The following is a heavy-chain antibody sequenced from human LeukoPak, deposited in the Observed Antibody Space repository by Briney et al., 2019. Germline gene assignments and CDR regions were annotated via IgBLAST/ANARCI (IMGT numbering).Heavy chain of an antibody. J-gene: IGHJ4*02. CDR1: GFTLSSYS. Sequence: GGSLRLSCAASGFTLSSYSMHWVRQAPGKGLEFVSAISKNGRNTYYGNSMKGRFTISRDISKNTLYLQMNSLRAEDTAVYYCARGGDYGGHYFDYWGQGTLVTVSS. CDR2: ISKNGRNT. CDR3: ARGGDYGGHYFDY. V-gene: IGHV3-64*01. D-gene: IGHD4-23*01.